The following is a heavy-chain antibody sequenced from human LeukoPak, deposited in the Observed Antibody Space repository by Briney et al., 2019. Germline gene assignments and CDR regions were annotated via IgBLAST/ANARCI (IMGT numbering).Heavy chain of an antibody. V-gene: IGHV4-59*01. J-gene: IGHJ5*02. D-gene: IGHD3-22*01. CDR2: IYYSGST. CDR3: ARATDASSGYFWFDP. CDR1: GGSISGYY. Sequence: SETLSLTCSVSGGSISGYYWSWIRQSPGKGLEWIAYIYYSGSTNYNPSLTSRVTISVDTSKNQFSLKLSSVTAADTAMYYCARATDASSGYFWFDPWGQGTLVTVSS.